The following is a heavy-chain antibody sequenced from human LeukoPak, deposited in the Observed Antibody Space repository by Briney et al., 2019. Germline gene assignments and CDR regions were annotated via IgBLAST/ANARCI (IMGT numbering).Heavy chain of an antibody. V-gene: IGHV4-59*08. CDR2: IYYSGST. J-gene: IGHJ4*02. CDR3: TRRVYYSDSSGWYFDY. D-gene: IGHD3-22*01. Sequence: SETLSLTCTVPGGSISSYYWSWIRQPPGKGLEWIGYIYYSGSTNYNPSLKSRVTILADTSKNQFSLKLSSVTAADTAVYYCTRRVYYSDSSGWYFDYWGQGTLVTVSS. CDR1: GGSISSYY.